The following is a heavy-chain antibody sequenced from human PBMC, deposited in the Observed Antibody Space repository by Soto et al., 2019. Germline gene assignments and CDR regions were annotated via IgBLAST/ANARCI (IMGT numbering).Heavy chain of an antibody. CDR1: GGSISSYY. D-gene: IGHD6-13*01. J-gene: IGHJ5*02. CDR3: ARVYSSSWYGVDP. V-gene: IGHV4-59*01. Sequence: SETLSLTCTVSGGSISSYYWSWIRQPPGKGLEWIGYIYYSGSTNYNPSLKSRVTISVDTSKNQFSLKLSSVTAADTAVYYCARVYSSSWYGVDPWGQGTLVTVSS. CDR2: IYYSGST.